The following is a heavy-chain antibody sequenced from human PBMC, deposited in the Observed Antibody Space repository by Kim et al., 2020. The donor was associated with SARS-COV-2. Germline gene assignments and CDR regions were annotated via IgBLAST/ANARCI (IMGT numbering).Heavy chain of an antibody. D-gene: IGHD6-6*01. CDR2: ISWNSGSI. CDR1: GFTFDDYA. CDR3: AKDIWSDAYSSSPPDYGMDV. V-gene: IGHV3-9*01. Sequence: GGSLRLSCAASGFTFDDYAMHWVRQAPGKGLEWVSGISWNSGSIGYADSVKGRFTISRDNAKNSLYLQMNSLRAEDTALYYCAKDIWSDAYSSSPPDYGMDVWGQGTTVTVSS. J-gene: IGHJ6*02.